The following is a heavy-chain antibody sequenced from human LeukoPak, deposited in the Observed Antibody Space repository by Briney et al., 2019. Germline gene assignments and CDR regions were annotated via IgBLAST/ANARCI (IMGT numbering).Heavy chain of an antibody. CDR1: GGTFSSYA. D-gene: IGHD1-1*01. V-gene: IGHV1-69*13. J-gene: IGHJ6*02. CDR2: IIPIFGTA. CDR3: ASGFNWNMLRTLVYYYYGMNV. Sequence: SVKVSCKASGGTFSSYAISWVRQAPGQGLEWMGGIIPIFGTANYAQKFQGRVTITADESTSTAYMELSSLRSEDTAVYYCASGFNWNMLRTLVYYYYGMNVWGQGTTVTVSS.